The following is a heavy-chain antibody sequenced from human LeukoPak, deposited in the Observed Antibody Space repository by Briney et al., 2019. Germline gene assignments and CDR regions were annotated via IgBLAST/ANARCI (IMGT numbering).Heavy chain of an antibody. CDR1: GFIFSSYS. J-gene: IGHJ4*02. Sequence: GGSLRLSCAASGFIFSSYSMNWVRQAPGKGLEWVSAISGSGGSTYYADSVKGRFTISRDNSKNTLYLQMNSLRAEDTALYYCAKDYGPLSSYWGQGTLVTVSS. CDR3: AKDYGPLSSY. V-gene: IGHV3-23*01. D-gene: IGHD4-17*01. CDR2: ISGSGGST.